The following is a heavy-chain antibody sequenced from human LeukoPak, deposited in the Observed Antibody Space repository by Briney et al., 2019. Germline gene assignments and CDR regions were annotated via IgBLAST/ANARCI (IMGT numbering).Heavy chain of an antibody. J-gene: IGHJ5*02. Sequence: GGSLRLSCAASGFTFSSYGMHWVRQAPGKGLEWVAFIRYDGSNKYYADSVKGRFTISRDNSKNTLYLQMNSLRAEDTAVYYCAKAPLGDTGWFDHWGQGTLVTVSS. CDR2: IRYDGSNK. V-gene: IGHV3-30*02. D-gene: IGHD2-21*02. CDR3: AKAPLGDTGWFDH. CDR1: GFTFSSYG.